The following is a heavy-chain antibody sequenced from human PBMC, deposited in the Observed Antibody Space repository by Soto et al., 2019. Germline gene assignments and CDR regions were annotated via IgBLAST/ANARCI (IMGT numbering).Heavy chain of an antibody. V-gene: IGHV1-3*01. CDR1: GYTFTSYA. CDR3: ACSWSGYYYGMDV. J-gene: IGHJ6*02. CDR2: INAGNGNT. D-gene: IGHD3-3*01. Sequence: ASVKVSCKASGYTFTSYAMHWVRQAPGQRLEWMGWINAGNGNTKYSQEFQGRVTITRDTSTSTAYMELSSLRSEDTAVYYCACSWSGYYYGMDVWGQGTTVTVSS.